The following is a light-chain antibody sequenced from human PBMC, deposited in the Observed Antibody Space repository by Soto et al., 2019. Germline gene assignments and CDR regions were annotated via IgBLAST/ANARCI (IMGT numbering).Light chain of an antibody. CDR2: STD. CDR1: SSNIGTNY. CDR3: AAWDDSLSGPV. J-gene: IGLJ2*01. Sequence: QAVVTQSPSASGTPGQRVTVSCSGSSSNIGTNYVYWYQQLSGTAPKVLIYSTDKRPSGVPDRFSGSKSGTSASLAISGLRSEDEADYYCAAWDDSLSGPVFGGGTKLTVL. V-gene: IGLV1-47*01.